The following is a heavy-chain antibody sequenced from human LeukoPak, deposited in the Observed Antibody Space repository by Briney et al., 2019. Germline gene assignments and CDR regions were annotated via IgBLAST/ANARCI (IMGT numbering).Heavy chain of an antibody. V-gene: IGHV4-59*08. CDR2: IYYSGST. J-gene: IGHJ4*02. Sequence: KPSETLSLTCTVSGGSISSYYWSWIRQPPGKGLEWIGYIYYSGSTNYNPSLKSRVTISVDTSKNQFSLKLSSVTAADTAVYYCASTFGSHTHHPALFDYWGQGTLVTVSS. CDR3: ASTFGSHTHHPALFDY. CDR1: GGSISSYY. D-gene: IGHD2/OR15-2a*01.